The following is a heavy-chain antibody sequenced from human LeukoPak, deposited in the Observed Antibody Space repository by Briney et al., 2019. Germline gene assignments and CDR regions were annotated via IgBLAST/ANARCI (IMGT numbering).Heavy chain of an antibody. Sequence: GSSVKVFWKASGYTFTSYAMNWVRQAPGQGLEWMGWINSNTGNPTYAQGFTGRFVFSLDTSVSTAYLQISSLKAEDTAVYYCAMVGDIVVVPAALGDGMDVWGQGTTVTVSS. V-gene: IGHV7-4-1*02. CDR3: AMVGDIVVVPAALGDGMDV. J-gene: IGHJ6*02. CDR1: GYTFTSYA. D-gene: IGHD2-2*01. CDR2: INSNTGNP.